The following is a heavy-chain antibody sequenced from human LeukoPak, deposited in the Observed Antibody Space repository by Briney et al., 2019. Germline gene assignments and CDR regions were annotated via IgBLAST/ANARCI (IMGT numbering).Heavy chain of an antibody. Sequence: ASVKVSCKASGYTFTGYYMHWVRQAPGQGLEWMGWINPNNGGTNSAQKFQGRVTMTRDTSITTAYMELRRLTSDDTAVYYCARQYGYYSYHMDVWGTGTTVTISS. CDR2: INPNNGGT. CDR3: ARQYGYYSYHMDV. CDR1: GYTFTGYY. J-gene: IGHJ6*04. D-gene: IGHD2-2*01. V-gene: IGHV1-2*02.